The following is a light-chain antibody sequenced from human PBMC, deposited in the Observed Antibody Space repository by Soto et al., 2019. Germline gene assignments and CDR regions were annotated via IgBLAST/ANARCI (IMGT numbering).Light chain of an antibody. V-gene: IGKV1-5*03. Sequence: DLQMTQSPSTLSASVGDRVTITCRASQSISSWLAWYQQKPGKAPKLLIYKASSLESGVPSRFSGSGSGTEFTLTISSLQTDDFATYYSQQYNSYAYTFGQGTKLEIK. CDR2: KAS. J-gene: IGKJ2*01. CDR3: QQYNSYAYT. CDR1: QSISSW.